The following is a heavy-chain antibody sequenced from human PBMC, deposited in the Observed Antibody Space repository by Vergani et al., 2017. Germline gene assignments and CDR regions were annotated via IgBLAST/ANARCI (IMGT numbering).Heavy chain of an antibody. J-gene: IGHJ4*02. V-gene: IGHV3-48*01. CDR1: GFTFSSYS. CDR3: ARALVAGKGGY. D-gene: IGHD6-19*01. Sequence: DVQLVESGGDLVQPGGSLRLSCAASGFTFSSYSMNWVRQAPGKGLEWISYSSTTSDTIYHADSVRGRFTISRDNAKNSLYLEMNSLRVEDTAVYFCARALVAGKGGYWGQGTRVAVSS. CDR2: SSTTSDTI.